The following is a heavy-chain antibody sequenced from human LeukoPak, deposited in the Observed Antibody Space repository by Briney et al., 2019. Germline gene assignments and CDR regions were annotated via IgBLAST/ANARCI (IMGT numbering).Heavy chain of an antibody. J-gene: IGHJ3*02. CDR2: IIPIFGTA. CDR1: GGTFSSYA. D-gene: IGHD3-3*01. CDR3: ARVRGTYGTTIFGVIRDLGAFDI. Sequence: ASVKVSCKASGGTFSSYAISWVRQAPGQGLEWMGGIIPIFGTANYAQKFQGRVTITADESTSTAYMELSSLRSEDTAVYYCARVRGTYGTTIFGVIRDLGAFDIWGQGTMVTVSS. V-gene: IGHV1-69*13.